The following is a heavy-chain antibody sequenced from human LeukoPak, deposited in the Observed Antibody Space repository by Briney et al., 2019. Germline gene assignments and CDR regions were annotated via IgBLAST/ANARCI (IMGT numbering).Heavy chain of an antibody. J-gene: IGHJ5*02. D-gene: IGHD1-26*01. CDR2: IWYDGSNK. CDR1: GFTFSSYG. V-gene: IGHV3-33*08. CDR3: ARGGYSGSFNWFDP. Sequence: GGSLRLSCAASGFTFSSYGMHWVRQAPGKGLEWVAVIWYDGSNKYYADSVKGRFTISRDNSKNTLYLQMNSLRAEDTAVYYCARGGYSGSFNWFDPWGQGTLVTVSS.